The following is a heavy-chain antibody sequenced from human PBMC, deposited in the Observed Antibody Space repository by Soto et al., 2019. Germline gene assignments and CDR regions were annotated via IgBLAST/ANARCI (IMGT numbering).Heavy chain of an antibody. CDR2: IYYSGSI. CDR3: ARQAVGTTRGVYNYGMDV. Sequence: QVQLQESGPGLVKPSETLSLTCTVSGGSMGGYYWSWIRQPPGKALEWIGYIYYSGSISYNPSLKTRITISVDTSKNQFSLKLRSVTAADTAVYYCARQAVGTTRGVYNYGMDVWGQGTSVTFSS. CDR1: GGSMGGYY. V-gene: IGHV4-59*08. D-gene: IGHD1-26*01. J-gene: IGHJ6*02.